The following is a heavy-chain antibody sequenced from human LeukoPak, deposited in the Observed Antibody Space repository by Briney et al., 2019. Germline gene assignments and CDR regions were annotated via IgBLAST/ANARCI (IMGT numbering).Heavy chain of an antibody. D-gene: IGHD1-26*01. CDR3: AKDLALYSGPYTGSYYSPIDY. Sequence: GGSLRLSCAASGFIFSDYAMSWVRQAPGKGLEWVPSISGSGGNTYYADSVKGQFTISRDNSKNTLYLQIYSLRAEDTAVYYCAKDLALYSGPYTGSYYSPIDYWGQGTLVTVSS. CDR2: ISGSGGNT. J-gene: IGHJ4*02. V-gene: IGHV3-23*01. CDR1: GFIFSDYA.